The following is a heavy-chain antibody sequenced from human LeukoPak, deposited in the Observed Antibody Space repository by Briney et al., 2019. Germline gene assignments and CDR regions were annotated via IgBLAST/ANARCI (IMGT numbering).Heavy chain of an antibody. V-gene: IGHV1-46*01. J-gene: IGHJ4*02. CDR1: GFTFTGYY. D-gene: IGHD3-10*01. CDR3: ARDLAGYFGSQH. Sequence: GASVKVSCKASGFTFTGYYLHWVRQAPGQGLDWMGLINPSDGSTTYAQKFQGRVTMTRDTSTSTVYMELSSLRSEDTAVYHCARDLAGYFGSQHWGQGTLVTVSS. CDR2: INPSDGST.